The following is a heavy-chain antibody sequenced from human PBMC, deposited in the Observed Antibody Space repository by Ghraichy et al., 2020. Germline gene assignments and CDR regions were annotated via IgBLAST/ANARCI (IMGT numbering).Heavy chain of an antibody. CDR3: ARDPIAVAEGDAFDI. Sequence: ASVKVSCKASGYTFTGYYMHWVRQAPGQGLEWMGWINPNSGGTNYAQKFQGRVTMTRDTSISTAYMELSRLRSDDTAVYYCARDPIAVAEGDAFDIWGQGTMVTVSS. CDR1: GYTFTGYY. V-gene: IGHV1-2*02. D-gene: IGHD6-19*01. J-gene: IGHJ3*02. CDR2: INPNSGGT.